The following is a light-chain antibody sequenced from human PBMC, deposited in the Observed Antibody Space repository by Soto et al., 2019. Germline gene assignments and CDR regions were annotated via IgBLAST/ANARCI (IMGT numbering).Light chain of an antibody. Sequence: QSALTQPASVSGSPGQSITISCTGTSSDVGGYNYVSWNQQHPGKAPKLIIYEVSNRPSGVSNRFSGSKSGSTASLTISGLQAEDEADYYCSSYTTSSTLVFGGGTKLTVL. CDR3: SSYTTSSTLV. CDR1: SSDVGGYNY. CDR2: EVS. V-gene: IGLV2-14*01. J-gene: IGLJ3*02.